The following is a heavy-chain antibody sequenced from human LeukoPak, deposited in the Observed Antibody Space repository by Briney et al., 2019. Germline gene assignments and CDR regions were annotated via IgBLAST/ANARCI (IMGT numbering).Heavy chain of an antibody. Sequence: PSETLSLTCTVSGGSISSGDYYWSWIRQPPGKGLEWIGYIYYSGSTYYNPSLKSRVTISVDTSKNQFSLKLSSVTAADTAVYYCARDLGSCWIDYWGQGTLVTVSS. J-gene: IGHJ4*02. CDR1: GGSISSGDYY. CDR3: ARDLGSCWIDY. CDR2: IYYSGST. V-gene: IGHV4-30-4*01. D-gene: IGHD6-13*01.